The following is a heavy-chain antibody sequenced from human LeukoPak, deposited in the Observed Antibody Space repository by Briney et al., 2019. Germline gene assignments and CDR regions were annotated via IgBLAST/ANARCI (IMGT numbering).Heavy chain of an antibody. CDR1: GYSISSGYY. V-gene: IGHV4-38-2*02. Sequence: SETLFLTCAVSGYSISSGYYWGWIRQPPGKGLEWIGSIYHSGSTYYNPSLKSRVTISVDTSKNQFSLKLSSVTAADTAVYYCARELGENYYDSSGYYYVDYWGQGTLVTVSS. CDR2: IYHSGST. D-gene: IGHD3-22*01. J-gene: IGHJ4*02. CDR3: ARELGENYYDSSGYYYVDY.